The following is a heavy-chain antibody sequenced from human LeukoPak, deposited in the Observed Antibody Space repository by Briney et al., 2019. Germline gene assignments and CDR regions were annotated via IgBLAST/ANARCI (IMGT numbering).Heavy chain of an antibody. D-gene: IGHD1-7*01. CDR1: GFTFDDYG. V-gene: IGHV3-20*04. CDR2: INWNGGST. CDR3: ARAGLYNWNYEGTAYFDY. J-gene: IGHJ4*02. Sequence: PGGSLRLSCAASGFTFDDYGMSWVRQAPGKELKWVSGINWNGGSTGYADSVKGRFTISRDSAKNSLYLQMNSLRAEDTALYYCARAGLYNWNYEGTAYFDYWGQGTLVTVSS.